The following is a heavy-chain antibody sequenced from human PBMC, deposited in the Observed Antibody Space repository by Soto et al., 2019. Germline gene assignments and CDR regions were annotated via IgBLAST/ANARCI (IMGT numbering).Heavy chain of an antibody. Sequence: QVQLQESGPGLVKPSETLSLTCTVSGGSISSYYWSWIRQPPGKGLEWIGYIYYSASTNYSPSLKSRVTLSVDTSKNQFSLDLSSLTAADTAVYYCARHLPYCGGDCYSLDYWGQGTLVTVSS. CDR1: GGSISSYY. D-gene: IGHD2-21*02. CDR2: IYYSAST. J-gene: IGHJ4*02. CDR3: ARHLPYCGGDCYSLDY. V-gene: IGHV4-59*08.